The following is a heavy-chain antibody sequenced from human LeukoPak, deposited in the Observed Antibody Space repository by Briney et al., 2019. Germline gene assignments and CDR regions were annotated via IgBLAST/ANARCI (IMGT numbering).Heavy chain of an antibody. CDR3: TRETPLLLSYDY. Sequence: PGRSLRLSCTASGFTFGDYAMSWVRQAPGKGLEWVGFIRSKAYGCTTEYAASVKGRFTISRDDSKSVAYLQINSLKTEDTAVYYCTRETPLLLSYDYSGQGTLVTVSS. CDR1: GFTFGDYA. V-gene: IGHV3-49*04. J-gene: IGHJ4*02. CDR2: IRSKAYGCTT. D-gene: IGHD2-15*01.